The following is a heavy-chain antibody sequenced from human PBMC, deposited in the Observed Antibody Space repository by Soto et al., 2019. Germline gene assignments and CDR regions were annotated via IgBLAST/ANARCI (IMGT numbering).Heavy chain of an antibody. D-gene: IGHD3-9*01. V-gene: IGHV3-49*04. CDR3: TRSIWYYDILTGYYGTFGMDV. CDR1: GFTFGAYA. Sequence: GGSLRLSCTASGFTFGAYAMSWVRQAPGKGLARVGFIRSKAYGGTTEYAASVKGRFTISRDDSKSIAYLQMNSLKTEDTAVYYCTRSIWYYDILTGYYGTFGMDVWGQGTTVTVSS. J-gene: IGHJ6*02. CDR2: IRSKAYGGTT.